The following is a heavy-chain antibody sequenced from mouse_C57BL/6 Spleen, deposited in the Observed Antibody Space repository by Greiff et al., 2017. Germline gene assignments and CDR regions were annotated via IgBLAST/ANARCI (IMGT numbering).Heavy chain of an antibody. CDR3: ARGGYGAGDY. CDR1: GYSFTGYF. Sequence: VQLQQSGPELVKPGDSVKISCKASGYSFTGYFMNWVMQSHGKSLEWIGRINPYNGDTFYNQKFKGKATLTVAKSSSTAHMGLRSLTSEDSAVYYCARGGYGAGDYWGQGTTLTVSS. D-gene: IGHD2-2*01. V-gene: IGHV1-20*01. J-gene: IGHJ2*01. CDR2: INPYNGDT.